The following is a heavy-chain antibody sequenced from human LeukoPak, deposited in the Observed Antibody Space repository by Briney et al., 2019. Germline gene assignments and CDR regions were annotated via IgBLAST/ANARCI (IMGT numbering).Heavy chain of an antibody. Sequence: SVKVSCKASVGTFSSYAISWVRQAPGQGLEGMGGIIPIFGTANYAQKFQGRVTITADESTSTAYMELSSLRSEDTAVYYCAREGPYVSYRYDSSGPFDYWGQGTLVTVSS. D-gene: IGHD3-22*01. V-gene: IGHV1-69*01. CDR3: AREGPYVSYRYDSSGPFDY. CDR1: VGTFSSYA. CDR2: IIPIFGTA. J-gene: IGHJ4*02.